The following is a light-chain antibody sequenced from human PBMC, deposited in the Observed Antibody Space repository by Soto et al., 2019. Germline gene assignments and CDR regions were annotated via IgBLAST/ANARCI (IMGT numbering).Light chain of an antibody. Sequence: EVVLTQSPATLSLSAGERATLSCRASQSVSSYLAWYQQKPGQAPRLLIYEAYNRATGIPDRVSGSGSGTDFSLTISGLETEDFEVYFCQQRGLWPRTFGGGSKVEIK. V-gene: IGKV3-11*01. CDR3: QQRGLWPRT. CDR1: QSVSSY. J-gene: IGKJ4*01. CDR2: EAY.